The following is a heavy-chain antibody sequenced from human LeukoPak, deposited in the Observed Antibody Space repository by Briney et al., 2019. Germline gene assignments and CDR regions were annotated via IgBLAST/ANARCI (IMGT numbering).Heavy chain of an antibody. J-gene: IGHJ4*02. D-gene: IGHD2-15*01. CDR1: GFTVSRNY. CDR2: ISAAGGT. Sequence: GGSLRLSCAASGFTVSRNYMSWVRQAPGRGLEWVSIISAAGGTYYVDSVKGRFTTSRDNSKNTLYFQMNSLRVEDTGVYYCARESGGTYSVNYWGQGTLVTVSS. CDR3: ARESGGTYSVNY. V-gene: IGHV3-53*01.